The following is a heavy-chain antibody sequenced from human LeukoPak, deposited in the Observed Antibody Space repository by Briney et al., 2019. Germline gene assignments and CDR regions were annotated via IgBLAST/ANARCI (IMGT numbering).Heavy chain of an antibody. Sequence: ASVKVSCKASGYTFTSYGISGVRQAPGQGLEWMGWISAYNGNTNYAQKLQGRVTMTTDTSTSTAYMELRSLRSDDTAVYYCARDLYGSGSYYGDYFDYWGQGTLVTVSS. CDR1: GYTFTSYG. CDR3: ARDLYGSGSYYGDYFDY. D-gene: IGHD3-10*01. J-gene: IGHJ4*02. CDR2: ISAYNGNT. V-gene: IGHV1-18*01.